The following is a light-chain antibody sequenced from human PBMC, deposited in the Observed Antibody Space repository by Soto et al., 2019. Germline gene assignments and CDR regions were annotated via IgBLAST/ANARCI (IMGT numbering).Light chain of an antibody. CDR2: GAS. CDR3: EHLYSDPRTWT. CDR1: QGVSIY. Sequence: IQLTQSPSSLSASVGDRVTITCRASQGVSIYLAWYKQKLGKAPKVLIYGASTLQAGVPSRFSGSRSGPDFTLTISSLQPDDFATYYCEHLYSDPRTWTFGQGTKVEMK. J-gene: IGKJ1*01. V-gene: IGKV1-9*01.